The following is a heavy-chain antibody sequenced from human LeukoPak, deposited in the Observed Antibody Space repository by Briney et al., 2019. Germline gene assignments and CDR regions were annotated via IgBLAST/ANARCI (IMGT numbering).Heavy chain of an antibody. Sequence: GESLKISCKGSGYSFTSYWLGWVRQMPGKGLELMGIIYPDDSDTRYSPSFQGQVTLSADKPFNTAYLQWSSLQASDTAIYYCARKHLSYGSGVRNWFDPWGQGTLVTVSS. D-gene: IGHD3-10*01. V-gene: IGHV5-51*04. J-gene: IGHJ5*02. CDR2: IYPDDSDT. CDR1: GYSFTSYW. CDR3: ARKHLSYGSGVRNWFDP.